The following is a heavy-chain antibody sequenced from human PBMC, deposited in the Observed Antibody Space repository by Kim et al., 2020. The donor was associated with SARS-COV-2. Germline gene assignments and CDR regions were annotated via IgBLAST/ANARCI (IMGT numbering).Heavy chain of an antibody. V-gene: IGHV4-59*08. J-gene: IGHJ4*02. CDR1: GGSISSYY. CDR2: IYYSGST. Sequence: SETLSLTCTVSGGSISSYYWSWIRQPPGKGLEWIGYIYYSGSTNYNPSLKSRVTISVDTSKNQFSLKLSSVTAADTAVYYCARHGGQASYGDYRSEFDYWGQGTLVTVSS. D-gene: IGHD4-17*01. CDR3: ARHGGQASYGDYRSEFDY.